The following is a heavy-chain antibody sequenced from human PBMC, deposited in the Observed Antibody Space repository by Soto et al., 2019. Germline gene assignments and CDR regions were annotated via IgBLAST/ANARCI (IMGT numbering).Heavy chain of an antibody. V-gene: IGHV1-46*03. CDR2: INPSGGST. J-gene: IGHJ4*02. Sequence: MRQKPGQGLEWMGIINPSGGSTNYAQKFQGRVTMTRDTSTSTVYMELSSLRSEDTAIYYCSRVYPPRDQLGNLLGAFWGQGTLVTVSA. CDR3: SRVYPPRDQLGNLLGAF. D-gene: IGHD1-1*01.